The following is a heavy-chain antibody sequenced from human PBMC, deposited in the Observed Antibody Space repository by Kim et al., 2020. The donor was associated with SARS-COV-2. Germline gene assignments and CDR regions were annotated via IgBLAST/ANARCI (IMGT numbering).Heavy chain of an antibody. CDR2: ISSSSSYT. CDR1: GFTFSDYY. V-gene: IGHV3-11*05. CDR3: ARDRIVPYCGGDCRSFDY. J-gene: IGHJ4*02. D-gene: IGHD2-21*02. Sequence: GGSLRLSCAASGFTFSDYYMSWIRQAPGKGLEWVSYISSSSSYTNYADSVKGRFTISRDNAKNSLYLQMNSLRAEDTAVYYCARDRIVPYCGGDCRSFDYWGQGTLVTVSS.